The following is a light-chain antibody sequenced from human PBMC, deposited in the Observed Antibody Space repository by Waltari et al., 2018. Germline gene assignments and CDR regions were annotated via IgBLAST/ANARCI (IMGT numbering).Light chain of an antibody. J-gene: IGKJ2*03. V-gene: IGKV1-39*01. CDR3: QQSSTVPNS. Sequence: DIQMTPSPSSLSASVGDRVNITCRASQIISNYLNWYQHKSGHAPRLLIYATSTLESGVPPRFTGSRSGREYTLTISGLQPEDFATYFCQQSSTVPNSFGPGTKVEV. CDR2: ATS. CDR1: QIISNY.